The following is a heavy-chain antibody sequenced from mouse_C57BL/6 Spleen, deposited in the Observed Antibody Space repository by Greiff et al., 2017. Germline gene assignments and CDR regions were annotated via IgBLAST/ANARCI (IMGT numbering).Heavy chain of an antibody. J-gene: IGHJ1*03. CDR2: INPSSGYT. V-gene: IGHV1-4*01. CDR1: GYTFTSYT. D-gene: IGHD1-1*01. Sequence: QVHVKQSGAELARPGASVKMSCKASGYTFTSYTMHWVKQRPGQGLEWIGYINPSSGYTKYNQKFKDKATLTADKSSSTAYMQLSSLTSEDSAGYYCARGYGSSHWYFDVWGTGTTVTVSS. CDR3: ARGYGSSHWYFDV.